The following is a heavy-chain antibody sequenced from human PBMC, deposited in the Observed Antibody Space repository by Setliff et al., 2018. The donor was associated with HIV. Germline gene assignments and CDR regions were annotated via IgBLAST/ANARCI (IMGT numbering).Heavy chain of an antibody. CDR2: INSDGSST. V-gene: IGHV3-74*03. D-gene: IGHD2-15*01. J-gene: IGHJ4*02. Sequence: PALSLVAPSTASGFTFSSYWMHWVRQVPGKGLVWVSRINSDGSSTTYADFVKGRFTISRDNAKNTLYLQMNSLRAADTAVYSCARARGGNSEWSYWGRGTLVTVSS. CDR3: ARARGGNSEWSY. CDR1: GFTFSSYW.